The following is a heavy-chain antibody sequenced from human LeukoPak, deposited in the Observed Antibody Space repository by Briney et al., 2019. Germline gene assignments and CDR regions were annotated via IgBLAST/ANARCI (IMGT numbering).Heavy chain of an antibody. J-gene: IGHJ4*02. CDR3: ARARGYYDFWSGYYTPTPFDY. Sequence: ASVKVSCKASGYTFTSYGISWVRQAPGQGLEWMGWISAYNGNTNYAQKLQGRVTMTTDTSTSTAYMELRSLRSDDTAVYYCARARGYYDFWSGYYTPTPFDYWGQGTLVTVSS. CDR2: ISAYNGNT. CDR1: GYTFTSYG. V-gene: IGHV1-18*01. D-gene: IGHD3-3*01.